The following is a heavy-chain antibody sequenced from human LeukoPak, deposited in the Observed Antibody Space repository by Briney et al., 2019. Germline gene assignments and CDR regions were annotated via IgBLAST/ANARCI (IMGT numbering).Heavy chain of an antibody. CDR2: ISVSGGST. CDR3: ATLGAAGYYFDY. CDR1: GFTFSSYA. Sequence: GGSLRLSCAASGFTFSSYAMSWVRQAPGKGLEWVSAISVSGGSTYYADSVKGRFTISRDNSKNTLYLQMNSLRAEDTAVYYCATLGAAGYYFDYWGQGTLVTVSS. J-gene: IGHJ4*02. V-gene: IGHV3-23*01. D-gene: IGHD6-13*01.